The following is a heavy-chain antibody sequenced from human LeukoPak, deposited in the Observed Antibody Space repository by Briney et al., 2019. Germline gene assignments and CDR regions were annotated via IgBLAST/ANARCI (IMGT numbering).Heavy chain of an antibody. D-gene: IGHD6-19*01. Sequence: GASVKVSCKASGYAFTGYYMHWVRQAPGQGLEWMGWINPNSGGTNYAQKFQGRVIMTRDTSISTAYMELSRLRSDDTAVYYCARDRGQWLFYFDYWGQGTLVTVSS. CDR3: ARDRGQWLFYFDY. CDR2: INPNSGGT. V-gene: IGHV1-2*02. CDR1: GYAFTGYY. J-gene: IGHJ4*02.